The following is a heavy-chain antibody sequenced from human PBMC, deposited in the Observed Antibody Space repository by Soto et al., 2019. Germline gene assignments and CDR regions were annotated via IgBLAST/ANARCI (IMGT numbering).Heavy chain of an antibody. Sequence: PWESLKISCKVSGYTFTNYWIGWVRQMPGKGLEWMGRIDPSDSYTNYSPSFQGHVTISADKSISTAYLQWSSLKASDTAMYYCARRSSIADWCGMDVWGQGTTVTVSS. CDR2: IDPSDSYT. CDR3: ARRSSIADWCGMDV. D-gene: IGHD6-6*01. CDR1: GYTFTNYW. J-gene: IGHJ6*02. V-gene: IGHV5-10-1*01.